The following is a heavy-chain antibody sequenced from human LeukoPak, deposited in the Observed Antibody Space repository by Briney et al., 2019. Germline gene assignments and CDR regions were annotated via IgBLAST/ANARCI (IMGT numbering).Heavy chain of an antibody. D-gene: IGHD3-10*01. CDR1: GGSINSGDYY. V-gene: IGHV4-30-4*08. CDR3: ARYHFGYYFDY. J-gene: IGHJ4*02. CDR2: IYYSGNT. Sequence: SQTLSLTCTVSGGSINSGDYYWSWIRQPPGKGLEWFGYIYYSGNTYYNPSLKSRITISIDTSRNQFSPRLTSVTAADTAVYYCARYHFGYYFDYWGQGTLVTVSS.